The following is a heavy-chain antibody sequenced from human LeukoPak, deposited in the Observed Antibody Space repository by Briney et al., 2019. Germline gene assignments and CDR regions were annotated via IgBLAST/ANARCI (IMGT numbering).Heavy chain of an antibody. J-gene: IGHJ4*02. Sequence: SETLSLTCAVFGGSFSGYYWSWIRQPPGKGLEWIGEINHSGSTNYNPSLKSRVTISVDTSKNQFSLKLSSVTAADTAVYYCARGTDPGYCSSTSCHEVNYWGQGTLVTVSS. D-gene: IGHD2-2*01. CDR3: ARGTDPGYCSSTSCHEVNY. CDR1: GGSFSGYY. V-gene: IGHV4-34*01. CDR2: INHSGST.